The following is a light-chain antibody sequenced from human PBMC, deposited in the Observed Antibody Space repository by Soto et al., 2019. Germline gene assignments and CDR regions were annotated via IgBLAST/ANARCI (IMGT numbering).Light chain of an antibody. CDR3: QQYNSYSPA. CDR1: QSISSW. CDR2: KAS. V-gene: IGKV1-5*03. Sequence: DIQMTQSPSTLSASVGDRVTITCRASQSISSWLAWYQQKPGKAPKLLIYKASSLDSGVPSRFSGSGSGTEFTLTISSLQPDDFATYYGQQYNSYSPAFGQGTKVEIK. J-gene: IGKJ1*01.